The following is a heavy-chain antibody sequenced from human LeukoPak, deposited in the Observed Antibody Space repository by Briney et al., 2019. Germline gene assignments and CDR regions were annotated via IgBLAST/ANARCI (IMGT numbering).Heavy chain of an antibody. CDR3: ARDLVTVTKGFDI. J-gene: IGHJ3*02. Sequence: SETLSLTCAVSADSFSSHYWTWIRQPPGKGLEWIGYISYIGSTNYNPSLKSRVTISIDTSKNQFSLKLTSVTAADAAVYYCARDLVTVTKGFDIWGQGTMVGVSS. CDR1: ADSFSSHY. V-gene: IGHV4-59*11. CDR2: ISYIGST. D-gene: IGHD4-17*01.